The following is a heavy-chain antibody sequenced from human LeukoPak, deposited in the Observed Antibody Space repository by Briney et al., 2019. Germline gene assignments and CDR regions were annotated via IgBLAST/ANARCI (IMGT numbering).Heavy chain of an antibody. D-gene: IGHD1-26*01. V-gene: IGHV4-4*07. Sequence: SEALSLTCTVSGGSISSYYWSWIRQPAGKGLEWIGRIYTSGSTNYNASLESRVSMSVDTSKNQFSLKLSSVTAADTAVFYCARENSGSYREFDYWGQGTLVTVSS. CDR2: IYTSGST. CDR1: GGSISSYY. CDR3: ARENSGSYREFDY. J-gene: IGHJ4*02.